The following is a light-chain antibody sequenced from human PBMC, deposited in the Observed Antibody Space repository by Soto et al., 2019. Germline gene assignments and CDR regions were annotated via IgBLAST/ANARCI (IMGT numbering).Light chain of an antibody. CDR3: QQYNNWSPET. Sequence: EIVMTQSPATLSVSPGERATLSCRASQSVSSNLAWYQQKPGQAPRLLIYGASTRATGIPARFSGSGSGTEFTRTISRLQSEDFAVYYCQQYNNWSPETFGQGTKVEIK. J-gene: IGKJ1*01. CDR2: GAS. V-gene: IGKV3-15*01. CDR1: QSVSSN.